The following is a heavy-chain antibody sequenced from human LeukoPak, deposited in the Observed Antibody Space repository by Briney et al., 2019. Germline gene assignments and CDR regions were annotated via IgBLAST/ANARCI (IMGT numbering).Heavy chain of an antibody. J-gene: IGHJ4*02. D-gene: IGHD3-22*01. CDR1: GFTFSSYA. V-gene: IGHV3-23*01. CDR2: ISGSGGST. CDR3: ASPSHMPLWSSGYTY. Sequence: NPGGSLRLSCAASGFTFSSYAMSWVRQAPGKGLEWVSAISGSGGSTYYADSVKGRFTISRDNSKNTLYLQMNSLRAEDTAVYYCASPSHMPLWSSGYTYWGQGTLVTVSS.